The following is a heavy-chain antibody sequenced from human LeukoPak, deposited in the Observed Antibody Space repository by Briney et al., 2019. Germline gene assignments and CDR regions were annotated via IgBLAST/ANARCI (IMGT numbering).Heavy chain of an antibody. CDR3: ARAPGGGLDP. V-gene: IGHV4-30-2*01. D-gene: IGHD3-10*01. CDR1: GGSISSGGYS. CDR2: IYHSGST. J-gene: IGHJ5*02. Sequence: SQTLSLTCAVSGGSISSGGYSWSWIRQPPGKGLEWIGYIYHSGSTYYNPSLKSRVTISVDRSKNQFSLKLSSVTAADTAVYYCARAPGGGLDPWGQGTLVTVSS.